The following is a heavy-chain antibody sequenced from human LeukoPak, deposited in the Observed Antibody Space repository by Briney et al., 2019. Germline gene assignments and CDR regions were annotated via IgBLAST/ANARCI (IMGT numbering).Heavy chain of an antibody. J-gene: IGHJ4*02. Sequence: ASVKVSCKASGYTFTNYGITWVRQAPGQGLEWMGWISAHDGTRNYALKHEDRVTMTTDTSTSTAYMELRSLRSDDTAVYYCARDLREGSSSYRIPFDYWGQGTLVTVSS. CDR3: ARDLREGSSSYRIPFDY. D-gene: IGHD6-13*01. CDR2: ISAHDGTR. CDR1: GYTFTNYG. V-gene: IGHV1-18*01.